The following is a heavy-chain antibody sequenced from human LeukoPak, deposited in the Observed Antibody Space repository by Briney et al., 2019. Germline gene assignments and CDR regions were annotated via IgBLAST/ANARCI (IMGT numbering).Heavy chain of an antibody. CDR2: MNPGSGNT. CDR3: ARGRPTNLHGIY. Sequence: ASVKVSCKASGYTFTTHHINWVRQATGQGFEWMGWMNPGSGNTEYAQKFQGRVTMTWDTSINTAYVELSSLRSEDTVVYYCARGRPTNLHGIYWGQGTLVTVSS. J-gene: IGHJ4*02. V-gene: IGHV1-8*01. D-gene: IGHD1-14*01. CDR1: GYTFTTHH.